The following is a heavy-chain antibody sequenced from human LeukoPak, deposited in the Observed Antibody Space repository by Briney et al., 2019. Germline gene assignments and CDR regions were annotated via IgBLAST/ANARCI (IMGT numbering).Heavy chain of an antibody. CDR2: ISGSGGST. V-gene: IGHV3-23*01. J-gene: IGHJ4*02. Sequence: GGSLRLSCAASGFTFSSYAMSWVRQAPGKGLEWVSAISGSGGSTYYADSVKGRFTISRDNSKNTLFLQLNSLRAEDTAVYFCAGDSTYYYASGSSGPHYFDDWGQGTLVTVSS. CDR3: AGDSTYYYASGSSGPHYFDD. CDR1: GFTFSSYA. D-gene: IGHD3-10*01.